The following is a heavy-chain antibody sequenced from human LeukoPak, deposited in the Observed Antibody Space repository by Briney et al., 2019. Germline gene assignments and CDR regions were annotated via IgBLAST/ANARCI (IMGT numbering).Heavy chain of an antibody. CDR3: ARRGYENNVGRYNWFDP. D-gene: IGHD2/OR15-2a*01. V-gene: IGHV4-59*08. CDR1: GGSTSRYY. Sequence: SEPLSLTCTVSGGSTSRYYWSWIRQPPGKGLEWIGSMYYSGSTTYNPSLKSRVTISVDTSKNQCSLKLTSVTAADTAVYYCARRGYENNVGRYNWFDPWGQGILVTVSS. J-gene: IGHJ5*02. CDR2: MYYSGST.